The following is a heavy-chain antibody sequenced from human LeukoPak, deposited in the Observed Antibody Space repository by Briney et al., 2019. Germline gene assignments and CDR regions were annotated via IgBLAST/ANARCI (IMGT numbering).Heavy chain of an antibody. CDR1: GYTLTELS. Sequence: GASVKVSCKVSGYTLTELSMHWVRQAPGKGLEWMGGFDPEDGETIYAQKFQGRVTITADESTSTAYMELSSLRSEDTAVYYCARWTSDGDYYDSSPSGGYFDYWGQGTLVTVSS. CDR3: ARWTSDGDYYDSSPSGGYFDY. D-gene: IGHD3-22*01. V-gene: IGHV1-24*01. J-gene: IGHJ4*02. CDR2: FDPEDGET.